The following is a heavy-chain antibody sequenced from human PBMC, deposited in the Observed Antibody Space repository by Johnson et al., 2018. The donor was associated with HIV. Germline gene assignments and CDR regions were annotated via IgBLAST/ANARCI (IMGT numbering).Heavy chain of an antibody. J-gene: IGHJ3*02. V-gene: IGHV3-30*02. CDR2: IRYDGSNK. D-gene: IGHD3-16*01. CDR1: GFTFSSYG. Sequence: QVQLVESGGGVVQPGGSLRLSCAASGFTFSSYGMHWVRQAPGKGLEWVAFIRYDGSNKYYADSVKGRFTISRDNSKNTLYLQMKSLRAEDTAVYYCAKEGKYYDDYHGFDIWGQGTMDTVSS. CDR3: AKEGKYYDDYHGFDI.